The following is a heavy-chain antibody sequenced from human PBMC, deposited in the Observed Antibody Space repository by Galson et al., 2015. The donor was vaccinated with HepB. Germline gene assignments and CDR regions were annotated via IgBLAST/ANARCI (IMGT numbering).Heavy chain of an antibody. CDR2: IKKDGSEK. Sequence: SLRLSCAASGFTFSSYSMHWVRQAPGKGLEWVANIKKDGSEKSYEDSVRGRFAISRDNAKNSVYLQMNSLRVEDTAVYYCARELVLWGGTFDYWGQGTLVTVSS. V-gene: IGHV3-7*03. D-gene: IGHD2/OR15-2a*01. J-gene: IGHJ4*02. CDR1: GFTFSSYS. CDR3: ARELVLWGGTFDY.